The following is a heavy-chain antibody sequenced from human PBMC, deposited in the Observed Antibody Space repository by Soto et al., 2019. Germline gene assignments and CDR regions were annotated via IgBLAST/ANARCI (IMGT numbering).Heavy chain of an antibody. D-gene: IGHD2-2*01. CDR3: ARDREDIVVVPAAD. CDR2: IIPIFGTA. CDR1: GGTFSRYA. V-gene: IGHV1-69*01. Sequence: QVQLVQSGAEVKKPGSSVKVSCKASGGTFSRYAISWVRQAPGQGLQWMGGIIPIFGTANYAQKFQDRVTITAYEFTSTAYMERSSLRSEDTAVYYCARDREDIVVVPAADWGQGTLVTVSS. J-gene: IGHJ4*02.